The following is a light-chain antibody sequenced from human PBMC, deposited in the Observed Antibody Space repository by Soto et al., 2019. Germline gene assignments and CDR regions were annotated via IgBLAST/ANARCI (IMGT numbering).Light chain of an antibody. CDR1: QSVSSY. V-gene: IGKV3-11*01. J-gene: IGKJ4*01. Sequence: TKSPATLSLYTGERATLSCMASQSVSSYLAWYQQKPGQAPRLLIYDASNRATGIPGRFSGSGSGTDFTLTIIILQPEDFVVYYSPQPSNRPPTSGGGAKQDIK. CDR3: PQPSNRPPT. CDR2: DAS.